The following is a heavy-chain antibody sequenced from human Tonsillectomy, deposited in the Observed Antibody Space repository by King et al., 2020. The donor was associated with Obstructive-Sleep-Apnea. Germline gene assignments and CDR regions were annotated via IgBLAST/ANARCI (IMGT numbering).Heavy chain of an antibody. D-gene: IGHD3-10*01. CDR3: ARDIMVRGVIMSGMDV. CDR2: IKQDGSGK. V-gene: IGHV3-7*01. Sequence: EVQLVESGGGLVQPGGSLRLSCAASGFTFSSYWMSWVRQAPGKGLEWVANIKQDGSGKYYVDSVKGRFTISRDNAKNSLYLQMNSLRAEDTAVYYCARDIMVRGVIMSGMDVWGQGTTVTVSS. J-gene: IGHJ6*02. CDR1: GFTFSSYW.